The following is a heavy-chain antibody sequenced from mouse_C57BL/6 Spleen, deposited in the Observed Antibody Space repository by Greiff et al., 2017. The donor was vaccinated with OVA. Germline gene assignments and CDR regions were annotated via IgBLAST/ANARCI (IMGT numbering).Heavy chain of an antibody. V-gene: IGHV1-49*01. CDR1: YFAFMASA. D-gene: IGHD1-1*01. Sequence: LQQSGAELVRPGSSVKLSCKASYFAFMASAMHWVKQRPGHGLEWIGSFTMYSDATEYSENFKGKATLTANTSSSTAYMELSSLTSEDSAVYYCARGSSLDYWGQGTTLTVSS. CDR3: ARGSSLDY. J-gene: IGHJ2*01. CDR2: FTMYSDAT.